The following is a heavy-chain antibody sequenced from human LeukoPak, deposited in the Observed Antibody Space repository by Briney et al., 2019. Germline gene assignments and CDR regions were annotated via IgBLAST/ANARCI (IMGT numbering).Heavy chain of an antibody. J-gene: IGHJ4*02. CDR1: GFTFSSYA. CDR2: ISYDGSNK. V-gene: IGHV3-30*04. Sequence: PWGSLRLSCAASGFTFSSYAMHWVRQAPGTGLEWAAVISYDGSNKYYADSVKGRFTISRDNSKNTQYLQMTSLRAEDTAGYYCARETSGDDAIDYWGQGTLVTVSS. CDR3: ARETSGDDAIDY. D-gene: IGHD4-17*01.